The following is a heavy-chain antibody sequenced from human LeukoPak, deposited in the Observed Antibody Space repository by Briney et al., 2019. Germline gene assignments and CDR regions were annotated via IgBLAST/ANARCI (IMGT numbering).Heavy chain of an antibody. D-gene: IGHD6-19*01. J-gene: IGHJ4*02. V-gene: IGHV3-23*01. CDR3: ASQYSSGWYGGHTPYTYFDY. CDR1: GFTFSSYA. CDR2: ISGSGGST. Sequence: PGGSLRLSCAASGFTFSSYAMSWVRQAPGKGLEWVSAISGSGGSTYYADSVKGRFTISRDNSKNTLYLQMNSLRAEDTAVYYCASQYSSGWYGGHTPYTYFDYWGQGTLVTVSS.